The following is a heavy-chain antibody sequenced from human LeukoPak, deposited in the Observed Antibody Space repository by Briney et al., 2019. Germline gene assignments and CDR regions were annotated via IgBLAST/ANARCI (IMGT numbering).Heavy chain of an antibody. D-gene: IGHD5-12*01. Sequence: SETLSLTCTVSGGSISSYYWSWIRQPPGKGLEWIGYIYYSGSTYYNPSLKSRVTISVDTSKSQFSLKLSSVTAADTAVYYCARERGGYAAVAFDIWGQGTMVTVSS. CDR2: IYYSGST. J-gene: IGHJ3*02. V-gene: IGHV4-59*12. CDR3: ARERGGYAAVAFDI. CDR1: GGSISSYY.